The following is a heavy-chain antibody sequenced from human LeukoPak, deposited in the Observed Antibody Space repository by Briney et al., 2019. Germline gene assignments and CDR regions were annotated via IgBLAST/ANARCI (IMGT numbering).Heavy chain of an antibody. V-gene: IGHV3-23*01. CDR2: INSGGSST. J-gene: IGHJ4*02. CDR1: GFTFPGYA. D-gene: IGHD2-21*02. CDR3: AKRRLPTTGFSFDS. Sequence: GGSLRLSCEASGFTFPGYAMSWVRQAPGMGLEWVSTINSGGSSTYYADSVTGRFTISRDNSNNTLYLLPSRLRADDTAVYFCAKRRLPTTGFSFDSWGQGTPVTVSS.